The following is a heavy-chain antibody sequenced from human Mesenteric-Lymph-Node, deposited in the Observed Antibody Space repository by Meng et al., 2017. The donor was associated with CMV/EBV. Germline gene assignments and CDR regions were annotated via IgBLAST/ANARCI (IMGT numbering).Heavy chain of an antibody. CDR3: ARAHIFGVVIKRLSTYGMDV. J-gene: IGHJ6*02. CDR1: GYTFSDYH. Sequence: ASVKVSCKASGYTFSDYHMERVRQAPGQGLEWMGWINPNSGGTNYAQKFQGRVTMTRDTSISTAYMELSRLRSDDTAVYYCARAHIFGVVIKRLSTYGMDVWGQGTTVTVSS. D-gene: IGHD3-3*01. V-gene: IGHV1-2*02. CDR2: INPNSGGT.